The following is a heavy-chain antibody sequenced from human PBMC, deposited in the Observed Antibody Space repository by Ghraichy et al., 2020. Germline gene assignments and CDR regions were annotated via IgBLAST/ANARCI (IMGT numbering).Heavy chain of an antibody. V-gene: IGHV1-3*01. J-gene: IGHJ4*02. Sequence: ASVKVSCKASGYTFTSYAMHWVRQAPGQRLEWMGWINAGNGNTKYSQKFQGRVTITRDTSASTAYMELSSLRSEDTAVYYCARVIAARYLIDYWGQGTLVTVSS. D-gene: IGHD6-6*01. CDR2: INAGNGNT. CDR1: GYTFTSYA. CDR3: ARVIAARYLIDY.